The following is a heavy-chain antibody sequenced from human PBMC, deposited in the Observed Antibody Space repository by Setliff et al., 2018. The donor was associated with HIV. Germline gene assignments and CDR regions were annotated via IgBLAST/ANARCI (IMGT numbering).Heavy chain of an antibody. CDR2: IYPRDSKI. D-gene: IGHD6-25*01. CDR3: AKWGSATPYFDD. CDR1: GYSFTSYW. J-gene: IGHJ4*02. V-gene: IGHV5-51*01. Sequence: PGESLKISCKGSGYSFTSYWIGWVRQMPGKGLEWMGIIYPRDSKIKYSPSFEGQVSISVDKSVNTAYLQWSSLKASDTAIYYCAKWGSATPYFDDWGQGALVT.